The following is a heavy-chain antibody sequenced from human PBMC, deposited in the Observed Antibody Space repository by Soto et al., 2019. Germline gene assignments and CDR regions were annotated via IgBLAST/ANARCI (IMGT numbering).Heavy chain of an antibody. D-gene: IGHD3-22*01. V-gene: IGHV3-30-3*01. Sequence: QVQLVESGGGVVQPGRSLRLSCAASGFTFSSYAMHWVRQAPGKGLEWVAVISYDGSNKYYADSVKGRFTISRDNSKNTLYLQMNSLRAEDTAVYYCARRRFAMIGWFDPWGQGTLVTVSS. CDR3: ARRRFAMIGWFDP. CDR2: ISYDGSNK. CDR1: GFTFSSYA. J-gene: IGHJ5*02.